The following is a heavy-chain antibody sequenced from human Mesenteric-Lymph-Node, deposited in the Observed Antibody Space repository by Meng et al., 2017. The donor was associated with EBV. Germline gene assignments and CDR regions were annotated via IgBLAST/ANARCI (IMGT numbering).Heavy chain of an antibody. Sequence: QVEVAQSGAEVKKPGSSVKVSCNVSGGTFSSNTSNGVRQAPGQGLEWMGWISAYNGDTKYAQKVQDRVTMTTDTSTSTVYMELRSLGSDDTAIYYCARYDSPGSFDPWGQGTLVTVSS. CDR3: ARYDSPGSFDP. D-gene: IGHD1-1*01. J-gene: IGHJ5*02. CDR1: GGTFSSNT. V-gene: IGHV1-18*01. CDR2: ISAYNGDT.